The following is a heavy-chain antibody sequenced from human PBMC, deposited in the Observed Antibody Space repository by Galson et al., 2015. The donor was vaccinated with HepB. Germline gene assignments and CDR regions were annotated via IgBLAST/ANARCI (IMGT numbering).Heavy chain of an antibody. CDR1: GFTFSSYS. Sequence: SLRLSCAASGFTFSSYSMNWVRQAPGKGLEWVSSISSSSSYIYYADSVKGRFTISRDNAKNSLYLQMNSLRAEDTAVYYCARSGIVATIGEEVNYWGQGTLVTVSS. D-gene: IGHD5-12*01. V-gene: IGHV3-21*01. CDR2: ISSSSSYI. J-gene: IGHJ4*02. CDR3: ARSGIVATIGEEVNY.